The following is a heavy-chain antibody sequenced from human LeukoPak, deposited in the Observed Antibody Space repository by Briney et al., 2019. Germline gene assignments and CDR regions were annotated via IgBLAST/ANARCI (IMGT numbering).Heavy chain of an antibody. D-gene: IGHD6-19*01. Sequence: KSSETLSLTCTVSGGSISSYYWNWIRQPPGKGLGWIGYIYYSGSTNYNPSLKSRVTISVDTSKNQFSLKLSSVTAADTAVYYCARDYSSGWYWFDPWGQGTLVTVSS. J-gene: IGHJ5*02. CDR2: IYYSGST. CDR1: GGSISSYY. CDR3: ARDYSSGWYWFDP. V-gene: IGHV4-59*01.